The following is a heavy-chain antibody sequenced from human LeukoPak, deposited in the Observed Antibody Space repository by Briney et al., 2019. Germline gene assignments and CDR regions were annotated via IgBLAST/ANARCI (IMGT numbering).Heavy chain of an antibody. CDR2: VNLQGST. V-gene: IGHV4-4*02. CDR3: AREGGPYRPLDY. J-gene: IGHJ4*02. CDR1: GGSITSTNY. Sequence: SETLSLTCGVSGGSITSTNYWTRVRQPPGKGLEWIGEVNLQGSTNHNPSLMGRVAISVDMSENHISLQLTSVTAADTAVYYCAREGGPYRPLDYLGQGTLVTVSS.